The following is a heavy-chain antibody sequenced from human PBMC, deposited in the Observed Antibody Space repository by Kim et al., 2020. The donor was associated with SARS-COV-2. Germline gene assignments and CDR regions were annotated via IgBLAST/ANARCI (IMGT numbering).Heavy chain of an antibody. CDR3: ARQGGGHDYGDVDAFDI. D-gene: IGHD4-17*01. CDR2: IYYSGST. CDR1: GGSISSSSYY. V-gene: IGHV4-39*01. J-gene: IGHJ3*02. Sequence: SETLSLTCTVSGGSISSSSYYWGWIRQPPGKGLEWIGSIYYSGSTYYNPSLKSRVTISVDTSKNQFSLKLSSVTAADTAVYYCARQGGGHDYGDVDAFDIWGQGTMVTVSS.